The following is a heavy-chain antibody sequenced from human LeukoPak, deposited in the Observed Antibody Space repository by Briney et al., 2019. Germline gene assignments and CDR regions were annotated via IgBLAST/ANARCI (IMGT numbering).Heavy chain of an antibody. J-gene: IGHJ4*02. CDR1: GYTFTSYA. CDR3: ARDGSMIAAAGTPTFGY. V-gene: IGHV1-3*01. CDR2: INAGNGNT. Sequence: ASVKVSCKASGYTFTSYAMHWVRQAPGQRLEWMGWINAGNGNTKYSQKFQGRVTITRDTSASTAYMELSSLRSEDTAVYYCARDGSMIAAAGTPTFGYRGQGTLVTVSS. D-gene: IGHD6-13*01.